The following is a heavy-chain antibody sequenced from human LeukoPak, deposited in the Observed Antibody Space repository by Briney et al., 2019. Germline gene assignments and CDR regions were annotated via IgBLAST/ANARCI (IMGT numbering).Heavy chain of an antibody. CDR3: ARHVRFILTGPQGHLDF. CDR1: GASVGGANFY. Sequence: NPSETLSLTCSVSGASVGGANFYWAWMRQPPGKGLEWIGSIYYDGTTYYNPSLRSRVISISVDTSNNRFSLRLSFVTAEDTARYYCARHVRFILTGPQGHLDFWGQGTLATVSS. D-gene: IGHD3-10*02. V-gene: IGHV4-39*01. J-gene: IGHJ4*02. CDR2: IYYDGTT.